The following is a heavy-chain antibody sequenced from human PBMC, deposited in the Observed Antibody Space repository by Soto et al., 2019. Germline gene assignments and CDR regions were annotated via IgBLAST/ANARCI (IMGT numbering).Heavy chain of an antibody. CDR2: IRSKAYGGTT. Sequence: GGSLRLSCTASGFTFGDYAMSWVRQAPGKGLEWAGFIRSKAYGGTTEYAASVKGRFTISRDDSKSIAYLQMNSLKTEDTAVYYCTKGIAANSGYYGMDVWGQGTTVTVSS. CDR1: GFTFGDYA. CDR3: TKGIAANSGYYGMDV. D-gene: IGHD6-13*01. J-gene: IGHJ6*02. V-gene: IGHV3-49*04.